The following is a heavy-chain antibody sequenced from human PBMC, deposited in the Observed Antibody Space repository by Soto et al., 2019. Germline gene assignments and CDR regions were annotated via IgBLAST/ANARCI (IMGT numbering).Heavy chain of an antibody. D-gene: IGHD3-10*01. V-gene: IGHV3-7*01. CDR3: ARFTGYYYMDV. CDR2: IKQDGSEK. Sequence: EVQLVESGGGLVQPGGSLRLSCAASGFTFSSYWMSWVRQAPGKGLEWVANIKQDGSEKYYVDSVKGRFTISRDNAKNSLYLQTNSLRAEDTAVYYCARFTGYYYMDVWGKGTTVTVSS. CDR1: GFTFSSYW. J-gene: IGHJ6*03.